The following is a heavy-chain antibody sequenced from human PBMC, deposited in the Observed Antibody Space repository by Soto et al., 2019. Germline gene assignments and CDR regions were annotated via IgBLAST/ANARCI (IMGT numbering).Heavy chain of an antibody. Sequence: EVQMLESGGGLVQPGGSLTLSCAASGFTFSTCAMSWVRQAPGKGLEWVSPIGDNGLSKYYADSVKGRFTISRDNSKNTLYLQMNRLRGDDTAVYYCATYRQTAVTSEFWGQGVLVTVSS. CDR1: GFTFSTCA. V-gene: IGHV3-23*01. CDR3: ATYRQTAVTSEF. J-gene: IGHJ4*02. CDR2: IGDNGLSK. D-gene: IGHD4-17*01.